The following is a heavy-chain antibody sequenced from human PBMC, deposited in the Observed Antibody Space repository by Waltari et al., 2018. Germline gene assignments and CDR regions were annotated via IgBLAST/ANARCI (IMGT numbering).Heavy chain of an antibody. CDR3: ARPRPYYYDSSGYYPRAFDI. CDR1: GYSISSGYY. Sequence: QVQLQESGPGLVKPSETLSLTCAVSGYSISSGYYWGWIRQPPGKGLEWIGSIYHSGSTSYNRSRKSLVTISVDTSKNQCSLNLSAVTAADTAVYYCARPRPYYYDSSGYYPRAFDIWGQGTMVTVSS. V-gene: IGHV4-38-2*01. CDR2: IYHSGST. J-gene: IGHJ3*02. D-gene: IGHD3-22*01.